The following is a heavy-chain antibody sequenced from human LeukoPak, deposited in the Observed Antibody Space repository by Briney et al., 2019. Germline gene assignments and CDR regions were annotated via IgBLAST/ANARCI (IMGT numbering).Heavy chain of an antibody. CDR1: GGSISSHY. V-gene: IGHV4-4*07. D-gene: IGHD6-13*01. CDR2: IHSDGSV. J-gene: IGHJ4*02. CDR3: ARGPAASGYFDY. Sequence: PSETLSLTCSVSGGSISSHYWSWLRQPAGKGLEWIGHIHSDGSVNYNPSVKSRVTMSVDTSKNQFSLKLYFVTAADTAVFYCARGPAASGYFDYWDQGTLVTVSS.